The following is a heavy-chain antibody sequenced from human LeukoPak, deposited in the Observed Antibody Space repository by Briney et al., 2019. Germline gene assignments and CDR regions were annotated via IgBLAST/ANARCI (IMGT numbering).Heavy chain of an antibody. D-gene: IGHD4-23*01. V-gene: IGHV1-46*01. CDR1: GYTFTSYA. CDR2: INPSGSST. J-gene: IGHJ5*02. CDR3: ARDNSIDDRGWWFDP. Sequence: ASVKVSCKASGYTFTSYAMNWVRQAPGQGLEWMGLINPSGSSTWFAEKFQGRIILTRDMSTTTDYMELSSLRSEDTAVYFCARDNSIDDRGWWFDPWGQGTLVTVSS.